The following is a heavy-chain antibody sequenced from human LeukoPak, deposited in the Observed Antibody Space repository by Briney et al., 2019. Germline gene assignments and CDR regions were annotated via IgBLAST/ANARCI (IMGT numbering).Heavy chain of an antibody. CDR1: GFTFSSYG. D-gene: IGHD5-12*01. Sequence: GGSLRLSCAASGFTFSSYGMHWVRQAPGKGLEWVAVIWYDGSNESYGDSVKGRFTISRDNSKNTLYLQMNSLRAEDTAVYYCARGGGYSGYDFGYWGQGTLVTVSS. J-gene: IGHJ4*02. CDR3: ARGGGYSGYDFGY. CDR2: IWYDGSNE. V-gene: IGHV3-33*01.